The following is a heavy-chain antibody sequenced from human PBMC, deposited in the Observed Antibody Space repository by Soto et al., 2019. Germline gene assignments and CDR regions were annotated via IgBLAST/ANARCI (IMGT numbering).Heavy chain of an antibody. D-gene: IGHD7-27*01. Sequence: GESLKISCQGSGYSFANYWIGWVRQLPGKGLEWMAIIYPGDSDTKYSPSFQGQVTISADKSVRSAYLQWSSLKASDTAMYYCLRVDWGADRSFDDWGQGTLVTVSS. CDR1: GYSFANYW. J-gene: IGHJ4*02. V-gene: IGHV5-51*01. CDR3: LRVDWGADRSFDD. CDR2: IYPGDSDT.